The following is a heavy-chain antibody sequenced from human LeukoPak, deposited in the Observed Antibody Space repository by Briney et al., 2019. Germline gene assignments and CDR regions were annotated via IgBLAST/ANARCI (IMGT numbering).Heavy chain of an antibody. Sequence: ASVKVSCKASGYSFTSFGISWVRQAPGQGLEWMGWLSAYNGNTNSVQKFQGRVTMTTDISTSTAYMELRSLRSDDTAVFYCVRDLGVDTSMIFFDYWGQGTLVTVSS. CDR1: GYSFTSFG. D-gene: IGHD5-18*01. V-gene: IGHV1-18*01. CDR3: VRDLGVDTSMIFFDY. J-gene: IGHJ4*02. CDR2: LSAYNGNT.